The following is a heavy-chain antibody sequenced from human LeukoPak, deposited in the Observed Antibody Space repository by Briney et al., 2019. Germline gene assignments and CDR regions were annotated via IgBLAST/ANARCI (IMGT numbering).Heavy chain of an antibody. Sequence: PGGSLRLSCAASGFTFSSYEMNWVRQAPGKGLEWVSSITDSGGRTFYADSVKGRFTMSRDNSKNTLYLQMNGLRAEDTAIYYCAKIQETIFGVGYFDYWGPGTRVTVSS. CDR1: GFTFSSYE. J-gene: IGHJ4*02. V-gene: IGHV3-23*01. D-gene: IGHD3-3*01. CDR2: ITDSGGRT. CDR3: AKIQETIFGVGYFDY.